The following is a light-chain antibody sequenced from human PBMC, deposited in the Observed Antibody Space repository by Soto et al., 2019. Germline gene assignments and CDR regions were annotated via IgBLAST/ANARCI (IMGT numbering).Light chain of an antibody. J-gene: IGKJ2*01. CDR1: QSVDSRY. CDR3: QKYGSAPWMYT. CDR2: GAS. Sequence: EIVLTQSPGTLYLSPGERATLSCRASQSVDSRYLAWYQQKPGQAPRLLIYGASSRATGTPDRFSGSGSGTDFTLTISRLAPEDFAVYYCQKYGSAPWMYTFGQETKLDIK. V-gene: IGKV3-20*01.